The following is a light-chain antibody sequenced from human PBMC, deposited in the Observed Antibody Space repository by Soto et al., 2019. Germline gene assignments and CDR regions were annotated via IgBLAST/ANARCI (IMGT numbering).Light chain of an antibody. J-gene: IGKJ2*01. CDR3: QQYDSSPFT. CDR1: QSVDSNY. V-gene: IGKV3-20*01. CDR2: GAS. Sequence: ENVLTQSPGTLSLSPGEGATLSCRASQSVDSNYLAWYQQKPGQSPRLLIYGASSRATGIPDRFSGSGSGTDFTLTNSRLEPEDFAVYYCQQYDSSPFTFGQGTKLEIK.